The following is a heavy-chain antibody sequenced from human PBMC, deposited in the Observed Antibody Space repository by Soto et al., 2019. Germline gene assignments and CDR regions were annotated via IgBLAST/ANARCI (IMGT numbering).Heavy chain of an antibody. D-gene: IGHD2-8*01. Sequence: SETLSLTCPVSGGSITSGRYYWSWIRQHPGKGLEWIGYIYYSGTTYHNPSLKSRVTISVDTSRNQFSLKLNSVTAADTAVYYGARASYCCNIGHDYWGHGALVTVSS. CDR3: ARASYCCNIGHDY. V-gene: IGHV4-31*03. J-gene: IGHJ4*01. CDR1: GGSITSGRYY. CDR2: IYYSGTT.